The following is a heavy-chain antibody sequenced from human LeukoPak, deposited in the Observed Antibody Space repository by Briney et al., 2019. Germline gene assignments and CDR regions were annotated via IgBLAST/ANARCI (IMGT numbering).Heavy chain of an antibody. CDR1: GFTVSSNY. J-gene: IGHJ5*02. D-gene: IGHD3-10*01. CDR2: IYSGGST. CDR3: ARVRGSYGSGSYYNAADWFDP. V-gene: IGHV3-53*04. Sequence: PGGSLRLSCAASGFTVSSNYMSWVRQAPGKGLEWVSVIYSGGSTYYTDSVKGRFTISRHNSKNTLYLLMNSLRAEDTAVYYCARVRGSYGSGSYYNAADWFDPWGQGTLVTVSS.